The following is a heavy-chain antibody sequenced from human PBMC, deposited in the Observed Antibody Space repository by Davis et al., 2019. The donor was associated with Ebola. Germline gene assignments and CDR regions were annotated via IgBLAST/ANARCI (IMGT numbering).Heavy chain of an antibody. CDR3: ARGYSYGSRIFDY. Sequence: SVKVSCKASGGTFSSYAISWVRQAPGQGLEWMGGIIPIFGTANYAQKFQGRVTITADESTSTAYMELSSLRSEDTAVYYCARGYSYGSRIFDYWGQGTLVTVSS. CDR2: IIPIFGTA. V-gene: IGHV1-69*13. J-gene: IGHJ4*02. D-gene: IGHD5-18*01. CDR1: GGTFSSYA.